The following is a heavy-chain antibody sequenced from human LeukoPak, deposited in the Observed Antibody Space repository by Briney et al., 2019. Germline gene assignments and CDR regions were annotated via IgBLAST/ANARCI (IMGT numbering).Heavy chain of an antibody. J-gene: IGHJ4*02. CDR1: GYTFTGYY. V-gene: IGHV1-2*02. D-gene: IGHD6-6*01. CDR3: ARVRIAAHTLGY. CDR2: INPYSGDT. Sequence: ASVKVSCKASGYTFTGYYVHWVRQAPGQGLEWMGWINPYSGDTNYAQKFQGRVTMTRDTSISTAYMELSSLRSGDTAVYYCARVRIAAHTLGYWGQGTLVTVSS.